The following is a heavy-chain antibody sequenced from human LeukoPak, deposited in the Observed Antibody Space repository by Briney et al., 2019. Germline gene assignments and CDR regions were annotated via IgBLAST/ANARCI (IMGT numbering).Heavy chain of an antibody. Sequence: PGGSLRLSCAASGFTFSSYAMSWVRQAPGKGLEWVSTISGSGGSTYYADSVKGRFAISRDNAKNSLFLQMNSLRDEDAAVYYCARDRDYAFDIWGQGTLVTVSS. CDR2: ISGSGGST. V-gene: IGHV3-23*01. CDR1: GFTFSSYA. CDR3: ARDRDYAFDI. J-gene: IGHJ3*02.